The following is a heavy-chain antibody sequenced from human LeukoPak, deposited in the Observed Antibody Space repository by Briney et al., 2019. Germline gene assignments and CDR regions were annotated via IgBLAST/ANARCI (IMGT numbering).Heavy chain of an antibody. Sequence: GGSLRLSCAASGFTFSTYAMNWVRQAPGKGLEWVSVITGDTATIYYADSVRGRFTISRDNSKNTLYLQMNSLRAEDTAVYYCARDRYYYDSSGYYYFILGYWGQGTLVTVSS. J-gene: IGHJ4*02. D-gene: IGHD3-22*01. V-gene: IGHV3-23*01. CDR3: ARDRYYYDSSGYYYFILGY. CDR2: ITGDTATI. CDR1: GFTFSTYA.